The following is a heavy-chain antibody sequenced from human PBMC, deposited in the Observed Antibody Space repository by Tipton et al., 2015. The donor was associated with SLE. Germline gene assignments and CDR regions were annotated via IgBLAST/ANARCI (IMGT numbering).Heavy chain of an antibody. Sequence: SLRLSCAASGFNFDDYAMHWVRPGPGKGLEWVSGISWDSGSLDYADSVKGRFTISRDNAKNSLYLQMNSLRPEDTALYHCAKAPFEKGPYYYYYYMDVWGRGTTVTVSS. J-gene: IGHJ6*03. V-gene: IGHV3-9*01. CDR3: AKAPFEKGPYYYYYYMDV. CDR1: GFNFDDYA. CDR2: ISWDSGSL. D-gene: IGHD3-9*01.